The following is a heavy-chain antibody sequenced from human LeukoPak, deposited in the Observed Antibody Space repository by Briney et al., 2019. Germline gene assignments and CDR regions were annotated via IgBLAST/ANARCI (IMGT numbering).Heavy chain of an antibody. Sequence: PGGSLRLSCAASGFTFSSYGMHWVRQAPGKGLEWVAFIRYDGSNKYYADSVKGRFTISRDNSKNTLYLQMNSLRAEDTAVYYCARQDSSGYPHFDYWGQGTLVTVSS. CDR2: IRYDGSNK. CDR1: GFTFSSYG. J-gene: IGHJ4*02. V-gene: IGHV3-30*02. D-gene: IGHD3-22*01. CDR3: ARQDSSGYPHFDY.